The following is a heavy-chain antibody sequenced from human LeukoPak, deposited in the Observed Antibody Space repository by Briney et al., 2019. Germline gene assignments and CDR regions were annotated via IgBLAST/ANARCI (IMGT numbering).Heavy chain of an antibody. J-gene: IGHJ4*02. V-gene: IGHV3-23*01. CDR2: ITRSGDTT. Sequence: PGGSLRLSCAASGFTFSAHGMSWVRQAPGKGLEWVSGITRSGDTTHYADSVKGRFTISRDNSKNTLYLQMNSLRAEDTAVYYCVRGIAARFYPSYFDYWGQGTLVTVSS. CDR1: GFTFSAHG. CDR3: VRGIAARFYPSYFDY. D-gene: IGHD6-6*01.